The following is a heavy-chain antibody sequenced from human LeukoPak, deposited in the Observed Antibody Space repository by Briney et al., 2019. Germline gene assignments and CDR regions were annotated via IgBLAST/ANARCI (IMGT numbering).Heavy chain of an antibody. CDR2: ISSSSSYI. CDR3: ARDRPRGIAAASYMDV. V-gene: IGHV3-21*01. D-gene: IGHD6-13*01. Sequence: PGGSLRLSCAASGFTFSSYSMNWVRQAPGKGLEWVSSISSSSSYIYYADSVKGRFTISRDNAKNSLYLQMNSLRAEDTAVYYCARDRPRGIAAASYMDVWGKGTTVTVSS. CDR1: GFTFSSYS. J-gene: IGHJ6*03.